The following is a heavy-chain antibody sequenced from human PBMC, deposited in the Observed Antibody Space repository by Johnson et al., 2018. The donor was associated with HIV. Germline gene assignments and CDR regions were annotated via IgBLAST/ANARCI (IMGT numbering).Heavy chain of an antibody. CDR1: GFTFSSYW. CDR3: AREGNWNPTYGFDV. D-gene: IGHD1-1*01. Sequence: VQLVESGGGLVQPGGSLRLSCAASGFTFSSYWMTWVRQAPGKGPEWVSGIYWNGGTTGYADSVKGRFTISRDNAKNTLYLHMNSLRPEDTAVYFCAREGNWNPTYGFDVWGQGTIATVSS. J-gene: IGHJ3*01. CDR2: IYWNGGTT. V-gene: IGHV3-20*04.